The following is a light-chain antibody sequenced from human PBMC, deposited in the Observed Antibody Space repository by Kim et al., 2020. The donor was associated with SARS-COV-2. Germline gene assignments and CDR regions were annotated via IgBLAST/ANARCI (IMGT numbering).Light chain of an antibody. CDR2: NAY. Sequence: EIVLKQSPGTLSLSPGERATLSCRASQSVSSSLAWYQQKPGQAPRLLIYNAYSRATGIPARFSGSGSGTDFTLTISSLESEDFAVYYCQHKVTFGQGTRLEIK. CDR3: QHKVT. CDR1: QSVSSS. J-gene: IGKJ5*01. V-gene: IGKV3-11*01.